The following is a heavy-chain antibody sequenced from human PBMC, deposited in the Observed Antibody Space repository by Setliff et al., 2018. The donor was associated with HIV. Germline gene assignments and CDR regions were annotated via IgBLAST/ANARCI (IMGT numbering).Heavy chain of an antibody. CDR3: ARVKSGTLGGYVDY. D-gene: IGHD3-16*01. V-gene: IGHV4-39*07. Sequence: KTSETLSLTCTVSGASISRSSYYWGWIRQPPGKGLEWIGSIYYSGSTYYNPSLKSRVTISVDTSKNQFSLRLSSVTAADTAVYFCARVKSGTLGGYVDYWGQGTLVTSPQ. CDR1: GASISRSSYY. J-gene: IGHJ4*02. CDR2: IYYSGST.